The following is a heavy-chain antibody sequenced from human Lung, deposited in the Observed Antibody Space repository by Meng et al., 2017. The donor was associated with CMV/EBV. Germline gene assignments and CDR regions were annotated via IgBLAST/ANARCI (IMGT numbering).Heavy chain of an antibody. V-gene: IGHV1-2*02. J-gene: IGHJ6*02. Sequence: XVSCXXSGYTFTGYYILWVRQAPGQGLEWMGWMNPDRGAVNYVQKFQGRVTMTRDSSISTAYMELSRLRSDDTAVYYCARDLKGTTVTATGLYGMDVWGQGTTVTVSS. D-gene: IGHD4-11*01. CDR1: GYTFTGYY. CDR2: MNPDRGAV. CDR3: ARDLKGTTVTATGLYGMDV.